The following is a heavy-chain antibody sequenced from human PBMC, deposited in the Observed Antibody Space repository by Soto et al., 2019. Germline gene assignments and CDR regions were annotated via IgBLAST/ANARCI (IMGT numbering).Heavy chain of an antibody. CDR2: VYYSGST. D-gene: IGHD6-19*01. V-gene: IGHV4-59*08. J-gene: IGHJ4*02. Sequence: SETLSLTCTVSGGSISSYYWSWIRQPPGKGLEWIGYVYYSGSTDYNPSLKSRVTISVDTSKNQFSLKLSSVTAADTAVYYCARHRRVAVHCFDYWGQGTLVTVSS. CDR1: GGSISSYY. CDR3: ARHRRVAVHCFDY.